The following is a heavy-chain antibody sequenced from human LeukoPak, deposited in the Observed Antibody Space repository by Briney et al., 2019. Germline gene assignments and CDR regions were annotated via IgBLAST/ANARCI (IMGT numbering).Heavy chain of an antibody. CDR3: ASTNDFGDYVGA. J-gene: IGHJ5*02. CDR1: GGSISSGGFS. CDR2: MNHGGST. V-gene: IGHV4-30-2*01. Sequence: SQTLSLTCADSGGSISSGGFSWTCIRPPPGKRQEGIGYMNHGGSTYYNPSLESRVTISVDRAKNPFFLKLSSVTAADTAVYYCASTNDFGDYVGAWGQGTLVTVSS. D-gene: IGHD4-17*01.